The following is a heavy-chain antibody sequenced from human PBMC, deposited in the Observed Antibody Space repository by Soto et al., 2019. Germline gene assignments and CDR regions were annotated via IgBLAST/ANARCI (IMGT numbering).Heavy chain of an antibody. CDR3: ARGGPVQLWAFDY. V-gene: IGHV4-59*01. D-gene: IGHD5-18*01. CDR1: GASISSYF. Sequence: PSETLSLTCTVSGASISSYFWSWIRQPPGKGLEWVAYVSYSGSPHYNPSLQSRVTVSVDTSKSQFSLEVTSLTAADTAVYYCARGGPVQLWAFDYWGQGSLLTVSS. J-gene: IGHJ4*02. CDR2: VSYSGSP.